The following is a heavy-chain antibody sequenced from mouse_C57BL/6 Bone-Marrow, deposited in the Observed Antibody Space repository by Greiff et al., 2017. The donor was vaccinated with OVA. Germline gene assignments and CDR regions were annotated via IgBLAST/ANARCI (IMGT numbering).Heavy chain of an antibody. V-gene: IGHV1-80*01. J-gene: IGHJ4*01. D-gene: IGHD2-1*01. CDR1: GYAFSSYW. CDR2: IYPGDGDT. Sequence: QVQLQQSGAELVKPGASVKISCKASGYAFSSYWMNWVKQRPGKGLEWIGQIYPGDGDTNYNGKFKGKATLTADKSSSTAYMQLSSLTSEDSAVYFCARDGDYGNPYAMDYWGQGTSVTVSS. CDR3: ARDGDYGNPYAMDY.